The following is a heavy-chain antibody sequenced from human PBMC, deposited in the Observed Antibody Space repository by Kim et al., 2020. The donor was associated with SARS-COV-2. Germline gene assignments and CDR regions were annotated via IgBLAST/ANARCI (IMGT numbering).Heavy chain of an antibody. CDR1: GFTLSSYN. D-gene: IGHD2-2*01. CDR3: ARGGPRCITSCFFDT. CDR2: TSSEYL. V-gene: IGHV3-21*01. Sequence: GGSLRLSCVASGFTLSSYNMNWVRQAPGKGLEWVSSTSSEYLYYADSVRGRFTISTDNTNNSLYLEMDSLRAEDTAVYYCARGGPRCITSCFFDTWGLGTLVTVSS. J-gene: IGHJ4*02.